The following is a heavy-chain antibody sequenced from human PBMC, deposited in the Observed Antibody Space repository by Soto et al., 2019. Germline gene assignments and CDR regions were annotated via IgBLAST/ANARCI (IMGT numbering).Heavy chain of an antibody. CDR2: ISGSGGST. Sequence: EVQLLESGGGLVQPGGSLRLSCAASGFTFSSYAMSWVRQAPGKGLEWVSAISGSGGSTYYADSVKGRFTISRDNSKNTLDLQMNSRRAEETAVYYCAKEGSYGAGSPYGMDVWGQVTTVTVSS. V-gene: IGHV3-23*01. CDR3: AKEGSYGAGSPYGMDV. J-gene: IGHJ6*02. CDR1: GFTFSSYA. D-gene: IGHD3-10*01.